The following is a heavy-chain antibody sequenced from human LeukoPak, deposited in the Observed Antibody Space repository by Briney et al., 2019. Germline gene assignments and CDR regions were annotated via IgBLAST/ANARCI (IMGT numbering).Heavy chain of an antibody. CDR3: ARVLDPWGGWYVDY. CDR1: GGSISSYY. D-gene: IGHD6-19*01. CDR2: IYYSGST. J-gene: IGHJ4*02. V-gene: IGHV4-59*01. Sequence: SEALSLTCTVSGGSISSYYWSWIRQPPGEGLEWIGYIYYSGSTNYNPSLKSRVTISVDTSKNQFSLKLSSVTAADTAVYYCARVLDPWGGWYVDYWGQGTLVTVSS.